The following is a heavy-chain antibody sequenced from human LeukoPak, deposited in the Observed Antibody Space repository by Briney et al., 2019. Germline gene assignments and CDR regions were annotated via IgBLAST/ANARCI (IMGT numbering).Heavy chain of an antibody. V-gene: IGHV3-74*01. CDR1: GFSFGNYW. Sequence: GGSLRLSCAGSGFSFGNYWMHWVRQAPGKGLVWVSRFNSDGSSISYADSVKGRFTVSRDNAKNTLYLHMDSLRAEDTAVYYCTRVSSSSDYFDYWGQGTLVTVSS. CDR2: FNSDGSSI. D-gene: IGHD6-6*01. J-gene: IGHJ4*02. CDR3: TRVSSSSDYFDY.